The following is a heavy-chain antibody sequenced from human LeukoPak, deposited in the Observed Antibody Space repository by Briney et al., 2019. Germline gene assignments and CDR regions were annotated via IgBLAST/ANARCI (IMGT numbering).Heavy chain of an antibody. D-gene: IGHD3-22*01. CDR1: GGSISSYY. Sequence: PSETLSLTCTVSGGSISSYYWSWIRQPPGKGLEWIGYIYYSGSTNYNPSLKSQVTISVDTSKNQFSLKLSSVTAADTAVYYCAADTSGYHDAFDIWGQGTMVTVSS. V-gene: IGHV4-59*01. CDR2: IYYSGST. CDR3: AADTSGYHDAFDI. J-gene: IGHJ3*02.